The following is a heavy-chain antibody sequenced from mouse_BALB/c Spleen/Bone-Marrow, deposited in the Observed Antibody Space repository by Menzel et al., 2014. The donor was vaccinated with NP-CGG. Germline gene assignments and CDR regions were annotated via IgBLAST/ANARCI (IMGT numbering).Heavy chain of an antibody. V-gene: IGHV14-3*02. J-gene: IGHJ2*01. CDR1: GFNIKDTY. D-gene: IGHD2-14*01. CDR3: ARYRLGTYFDY. Sequence: EVQLQQSGAELVKPGASVKLSCTASGFNIKDTYMHWVKQRPEQGLEWIGRVDPANGNIKYDPKFQGKATISADTSSNTAYLQLSSLTSEDTAVYYCARYRLGTYFDYWGQGTTLTVSS. CDR2: VDPANGNI.